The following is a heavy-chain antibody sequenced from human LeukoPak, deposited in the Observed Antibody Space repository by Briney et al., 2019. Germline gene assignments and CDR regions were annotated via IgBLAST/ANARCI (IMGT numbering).Heavy chain of an antibody. J-gene: IGHJ3*02. CDR3: ARDQYYYDSSGYYYHAFDI. CDR1: GGSISSYY. Sequence: PSGTLSLTCTVSGGSISSYYWSWIRQPPGKGLEWIGYIYYSGSTNYNPSLKSRVTISVDTSKNQFSLKLSSVTAADTAVYYCARDQYYYDSSGYYYHAFDIWGQGTMVTVPS. CDR2: IYYSGST. V-gene: IGHV4-59*01. D-gene: IGHD3-22*01.